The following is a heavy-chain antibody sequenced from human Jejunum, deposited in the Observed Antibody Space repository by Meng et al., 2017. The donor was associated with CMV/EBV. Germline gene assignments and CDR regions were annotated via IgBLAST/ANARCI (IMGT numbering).Heavy chain of an antibody. CDR3: ARAKDSGYEGYNWFDP. D-gene: IGHD5-12*01. J-gene: IGHJ5*02. Sequence: FTFSNYWMYWVRQVPGKGLVWVACIKSDGSRTSYAGPVKGRFTISRDNAKNTLFLQMNSLRVEDTALYHCARAKDSGYEGYNWFDPWGQGTLVTVSS. V-gene: IGHV3-74*01. CDR1: FTFSNYW. CDR2: IKSDGSRT.